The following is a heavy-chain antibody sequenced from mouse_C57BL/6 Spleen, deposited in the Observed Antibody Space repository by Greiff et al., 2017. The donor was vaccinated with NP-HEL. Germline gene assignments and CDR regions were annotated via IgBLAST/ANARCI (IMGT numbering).Heavy chain of an antibody. CDR2: INPYNGDT. V-gene: IGHV1-20*01. CDR3: ARGDPFAY. Sequence: EVQLQQSGPELVKPGDSVKISCKASGYSFTGYFMNWVMQSHGKSLEWIGRINPYNGDTFYNQKFKGKATLTVDKSSSTAHMDLRSLTSEDSAVYYCARGDPFAYWGQGTLVTVSA. J-gene: IGHJ3*01. CDR1: GYSFTGYF.